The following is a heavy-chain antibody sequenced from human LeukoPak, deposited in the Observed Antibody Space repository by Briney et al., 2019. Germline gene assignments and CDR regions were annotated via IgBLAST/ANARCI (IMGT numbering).Heavy chain of an antibody. V-gene: IGHV4-34*01. CDR1: GGSFSGYY. CDR3: ARPGITIFGVEKPAVFHI. Sequence: SETLSLTCAVYGGSFSGYYWSWIRQPPGKGLEWIGEINHSGSTNYNPSLKSRVTISVDTSKNQFSLKLSSVTAADTAVYYCARPGITIFGVEKPAVFHIGGQGTMVTVSS. D-gene: IGHD3-3*01. CDR2: INHSGST. J-gene: IGHJ3*02.